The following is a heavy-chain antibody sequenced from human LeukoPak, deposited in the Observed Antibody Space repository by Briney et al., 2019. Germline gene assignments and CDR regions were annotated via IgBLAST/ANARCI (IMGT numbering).Heavy chain of an antibody. Sequence: KPSETLSLTCAVYGGSFSGYYWSWIRQPPGKGLEWIGEINHSGSTNYNPSLKSRVTISVDTSKNQFSLKLSSVTAADTAVYYCARHVAVAKRNYFDYWGQGTLVTVSS. D-gene: IGHD6-19*01. J-gene: IGHJ4*02. CDR3: ARHVAVAKRNYFDY. V-gene: IGHV4-34*01. CDR1: GGSFSGYY. CDR2: INHSGST.